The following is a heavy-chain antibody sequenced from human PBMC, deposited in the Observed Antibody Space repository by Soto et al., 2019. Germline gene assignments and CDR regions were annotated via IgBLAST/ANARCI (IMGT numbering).Heavy chain of an antibody. CDR1: GGTFSSYT. J-gene: IGHJ3*02. Sequence: VKVSCKASGGTFSSYTISWVRQAPGQGLEWMGRIIPILGIANYAQKFQGRVTITADKSTSTAYMELSSLRSEDTAVYYCASAEYSGCDDAFDIWGQGTMVTVSS. CDR3: ASAEYSGCDDAFDI. CDR2: IIPILGIA. V-gene: IGHV1-69*02. D-gene: IGHD5-12*01.